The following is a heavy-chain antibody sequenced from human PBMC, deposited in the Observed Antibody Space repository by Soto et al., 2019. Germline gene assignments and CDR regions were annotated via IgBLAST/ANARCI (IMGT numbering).Heavy chain of an antibody. CDR2: INPNSGGT. Sequence: ASVKVSCKASGYTFIGYYMHWVRQAPGQGLEWMGWINPNSGGTNYAQKFQGWVTMTRDTSISTAYMELSRLRSDDTAVYYCARGLRGCSSTSCYWAYYYYGMDVWGQGTTVTVSS. V-gene: IGHV1-2*04. J-gene: IGHJ6*02. CDR3: ARGLRGCSSTSCYWAYYYYGMDV. D-gene: IGHD2-2*01. CDR1: GYTFIGYY.